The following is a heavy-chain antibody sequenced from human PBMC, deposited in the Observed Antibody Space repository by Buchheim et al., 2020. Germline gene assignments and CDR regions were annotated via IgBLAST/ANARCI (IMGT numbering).Heavy chain of an antibody. CDR3: AGWDRATYYFDS. V-gene: IGHV4-61*01. J-gene: IGHJ4*02. D-gene: IGHD1-26*01. CDR2: VWYSGST. Sequence: QVQLQESGPGLVKPSETLSLTCSVSGGSISTGSLSSYYWTWIRQPPGRGLEWIGYVWYSGSTNYNPSLKSRVAISVDTSKNQFSLHLTSVTAADTAVYYCAGWDRATYYFDSWGQGTL. CDR1: GGSISTGSLSSYY.